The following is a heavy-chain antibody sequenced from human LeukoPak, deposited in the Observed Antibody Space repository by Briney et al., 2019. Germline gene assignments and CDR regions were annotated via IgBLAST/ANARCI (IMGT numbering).Heavy chain of an antibody. J-gene: IGHJ4*02. V-gene: IGHV4-59*08. CDR3: ARFIAARSLGDY. D-gene: IGHD6-6*01. Sequence: SETLSLTCTVSGGSISSYYRSWIRQPPGKGLEWIGYIFYSGSTNYNPSLKSRVTISVDTSKNQFSLQLSSVTAADTAVYYCARFIAARSLGDYWGQGTLVTVSS. CDR2: IFYSGST. CDR1: GGSISSYY.